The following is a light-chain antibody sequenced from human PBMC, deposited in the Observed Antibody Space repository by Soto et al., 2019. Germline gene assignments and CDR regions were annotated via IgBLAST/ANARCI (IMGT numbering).Light chain of an antibody. CDR2: GAS. Sequence: EVVMTQSPATLSASPGERVTLSCRASQNINSNLAWYQQKPGQAPRLLLYGASTRATGIPARFTGSGSGAEFTLTISSLQSEDLAVYYCQQYDNWPPWTFGQGTKVEIK. CDR1: QNINSN. V-gene: IGKV3-15*01. J-gene: IGKJ1*01. CDR3: QQYDNWPPWT.